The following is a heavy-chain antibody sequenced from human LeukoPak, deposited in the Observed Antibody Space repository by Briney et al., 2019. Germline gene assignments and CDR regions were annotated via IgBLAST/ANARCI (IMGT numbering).Heavy chain of an antibody. CDR3: ARGSGLLWFGEHYYYMDV. D-gene: IGHD3-10*01. CDR2: IYYSGST. Sequence: PSETLSLTCTVSGGSISSYYWSWIRQPPGKGLEWIGYIYYSGSTNYNPSLKSRVTISVDTSKNQFSLKLSSVTAADTAVYYCARGSGLLWFGEHYYYMDVWGKGTTVTISS. J-gene: IGHJ6*03. CDR1: GGSISSYY. V-gene: IGHV4-59*01.